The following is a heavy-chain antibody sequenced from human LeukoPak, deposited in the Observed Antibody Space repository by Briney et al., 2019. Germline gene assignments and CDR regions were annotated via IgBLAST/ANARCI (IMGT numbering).Heavy chain of an antibody. J-gene: IGHJ3*02. Sequence: GGSLRLSCAASGFTFSTYEMNWVRQAPGKGLEWVSYISSSGTTIYYADSVKGRFTISRDNAKNSLYLQMNSLRAEDTAVYYYARAALGYCSGGTCYFYAFDIWGQGTMVTVSS. D-gene: IGHD2-15*01. CDR2: ISSSGTTI. CDR3: ARAALGYCSGGTCYFYAFDI. CDR1: GFTFSTYE. V-gene: IGHV3-48*03.